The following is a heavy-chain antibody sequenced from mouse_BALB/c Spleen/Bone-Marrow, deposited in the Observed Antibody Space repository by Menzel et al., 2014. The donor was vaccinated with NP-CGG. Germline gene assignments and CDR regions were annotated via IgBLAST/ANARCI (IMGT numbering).Heavy chain of an antibody. V-gene: IGHV1-80*01. J-gene: IGHJ2*01. CDR1: GYAFSSYW. CDR3: ARSGYGSNYDY. Sequence: QVQLQQSGAELVRPGSSVKISCTASGYAFSSYWMIWVKQRPGQGLEWIGQIYPGDGDTNYNGKFKGKATMTADKSSSAAYMQRSSLTSEDSAVYFCARSGYGSNYDYWGQGTTLTVSS. CDR2: IYPGDGDT. D-gene: IGHD1-1*01.